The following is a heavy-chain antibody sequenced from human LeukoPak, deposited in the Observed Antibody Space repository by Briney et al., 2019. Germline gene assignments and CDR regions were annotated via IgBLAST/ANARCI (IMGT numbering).Heavy chain of an antibody. CDR3: ARNRFPITGTTNNYYYMDV. J-gene: IGHJ6*03. D-gene: IGHD1-7*01. V-gene: IGHV3-48*04. Sequence: AGGSLRLSCAASGFILSSYSMNWVRQAPGKGLEWLSYISSSSTTIYYADSVKGRFTISRDNAKNSLYLQMNSLKAEDTAVYYCARNRFPITGTTNNYYYMDVWGKGTTVTVSS. CDR1: GFILSSYS. CDR2: ISSSSTTI.